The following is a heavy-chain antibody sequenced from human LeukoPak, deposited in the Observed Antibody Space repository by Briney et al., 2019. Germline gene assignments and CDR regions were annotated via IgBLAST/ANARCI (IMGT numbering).Heavy chain of an antibody. CDR3: ARHGVFPWLQRFDQ. V-gene: IGHV4-39*01. CDR1: GGSISSNTYY. J-gene: IGHJ4*02. Sequence: SETLSLTCTVSGGSISSNTYYWGWIRQPPGKGLEWIASIHYSGATYYNPSLKSRVIMSIETSKKQFSLKLSSVTAADTAVYYCARHGVFPWLQRFDQWGQGTLVTVSS. CDR2: IHYSGAT. D-gene: IGHD5-24*01.